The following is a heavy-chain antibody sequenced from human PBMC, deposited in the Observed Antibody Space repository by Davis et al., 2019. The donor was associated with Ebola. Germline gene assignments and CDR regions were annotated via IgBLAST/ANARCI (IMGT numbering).Heavy chain of an antibody. CDR3: ASTWRGSLFDY. CDR2: IYYSGST. Sequence: MPSETLSLTCPLSGGSISSGGYYWSWIRQHPGKGLEWIGYIYYSGSTNYNPSLKSRVTISVDTSENQFSLKLSSVTAADTAVYYCASTWRGSLFDYWGQGTLVTVSS. V-gene: IGHV4-61*08. J-gene: IGHJ4*02. CDR1: GGSISSGGYY.